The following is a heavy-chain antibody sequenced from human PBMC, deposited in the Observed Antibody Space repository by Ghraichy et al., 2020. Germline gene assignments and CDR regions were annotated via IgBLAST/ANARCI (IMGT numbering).Heavy chain of an antibody. D-gene: IGHD3-22*01. CDR3: ARDRSSSGYMDV. CDR1: GFTFSSYA. V-gene: IGHV3-30*04. J-gene: IGHJ6*03. Sequence: GGSLRLSFAASGFTFSSYAMHWVRQAPGKGLEWVAVISYDGSNQYYADSVTGRFTISRDNSKHTLYLQMNSLRAEDTAVYYCARDRSSSGYMDVWGKGTTVTVSS. CDR2: ISYDGSNQ.